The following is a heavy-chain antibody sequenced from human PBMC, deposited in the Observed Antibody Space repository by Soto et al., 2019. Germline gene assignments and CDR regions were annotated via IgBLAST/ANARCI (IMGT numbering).Heavy chain of an antibody. Sequence: SWGSLRLSCAASGFTFSSYWMSWVRQAPGKGLEWVANIKHGSSEKYYVDSVKGRFTISRDNAKNSLYLQMNSLRAEDTAVYYCARGLVDYEFDPWGQGTLVTVSS. D-gene: IGHD4-17*01. V-gene: IGHV3-7*01. CDR3: ARGLVDYEFDP. CDR1: GFTFSSYW. CDR2: IKHGSSEK. J-gene: IGHJ5*02.